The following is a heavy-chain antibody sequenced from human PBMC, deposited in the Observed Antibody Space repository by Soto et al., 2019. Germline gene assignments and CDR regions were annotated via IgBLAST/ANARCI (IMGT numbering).Heavy chain of an antibody. D-gene: IGHD6-19*01. CDR2: IYYSGST. Sequence: ISQPPGKGLEWIGSIYYSGSTYHNPSLKSRVTISVDTSKKQFSLKLSSVTAADTAVYYCARGGWKLFDYWGQGTLVIVSS. J-gene: IGHJ4*02. CDR3: ARGGWKLFDY. V-gene: IGHV4-39*07.